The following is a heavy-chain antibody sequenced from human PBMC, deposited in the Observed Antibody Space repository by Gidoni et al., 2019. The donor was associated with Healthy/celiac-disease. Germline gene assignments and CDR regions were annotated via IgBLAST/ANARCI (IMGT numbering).Heavy chain of an antibody. Sequence: EVQLVESGGGLVQPGGSLRLSCAASGFTVSRNYMSWVRQAPGKGLEWVSVIYSGGSTYYADSVKGRFTISRDNSKNTLYLQMNSLRAEDTAVYYCARAGGARNYYDSSGYELYYWGQGTLVTVSS. CDR2: IYSGGST. D-gene: IGHD3-22*01. CDR1: GFTVSRNY. CDR3: ARAGGARNYYDSSGYELYY. V-gene: IGHV3-66*01. J-gene: IGHJ4*02.